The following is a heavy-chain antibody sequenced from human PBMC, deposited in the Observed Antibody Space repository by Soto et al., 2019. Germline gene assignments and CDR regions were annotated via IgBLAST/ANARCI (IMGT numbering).Heavy chain of an antibody. CDR1: GGSITGAYY. CDR2: IHYRGST. Sequence: SETLSLTCRLSGGSITGAYYWNWIRQHPGKGLEWVGSIHYRGSTYYNPSLKTRITISLDRSNNQFSLNLSSVTAADTAVYYCARVRDSFGLDVWGQGTTVTVSS. J-gene: IGHJ6*02. V-gene: IGHV4-31*03. CDR3: ARVRDSFGLDV. D-gene: IGHD2-15*01.